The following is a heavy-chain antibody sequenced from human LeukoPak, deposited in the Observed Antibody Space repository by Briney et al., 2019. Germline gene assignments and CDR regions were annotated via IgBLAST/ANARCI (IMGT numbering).Heavy chain of an antibody. Sequence: SETLSLTCAVYGGSFSGYYWSWIRQPPGKGLEWIGEINHSGSTNYNPSLKSRVTISVDTSKNQFSLKLSSVTAADTAVYYCARRMVVPAAIPYYHGMDVWGQGTTVTVSS. CDR3: ARRMVVPAAIPYYHGMDV. V-gene: IGHV4-34*01. J-gene: IGHJ6*02. CDR2: INHSGST. D-gene: IGHD2-2*02. CDR1: GGSFSGYY.